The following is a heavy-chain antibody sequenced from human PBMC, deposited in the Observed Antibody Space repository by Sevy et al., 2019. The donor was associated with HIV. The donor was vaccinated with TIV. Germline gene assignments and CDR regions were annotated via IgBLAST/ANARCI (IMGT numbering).Heavy chain of an antibody. J-gene: IGHJ4*02. V-gene: IGHV1-69*13. CDR2: IIPIFGTA. CDR3: AREGYDYVWGSYRRNPLFDY. Sequence: ASVNVSCKASGGTFSSYAISWVRQAPGQGLEWMGGIIPIFGTANYAQKFQGRVTITADESTSTAYMELSSLRSEDTAVYYCAREGYDYVWGSYRRNPLFDYWGQGTLVTVSS. CDR1: GGTFSSYA. D-gene: IGHD3-16*02.